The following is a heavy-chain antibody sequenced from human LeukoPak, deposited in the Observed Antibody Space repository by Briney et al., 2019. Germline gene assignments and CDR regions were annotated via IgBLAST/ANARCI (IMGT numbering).Heavy chain of an antibody. CDR1: GYTFTSYG. CDR2: INAYNGNK. Sequence: ASVKVSFKASGYTFTSYGISWVRQAPGKGLEGMGWINAYNGNKNLAHKLHDRVTHNIHRSTNADYMAVKKLPSNDADGHYCARDQQWLVYGDYWGQGTLVTVSS. J-gene: IGHJ4*02. V-gene: IGHV1-18*01. D-gene: IGHD6-19*01. CDR3: ARDQQWLVYGDY.